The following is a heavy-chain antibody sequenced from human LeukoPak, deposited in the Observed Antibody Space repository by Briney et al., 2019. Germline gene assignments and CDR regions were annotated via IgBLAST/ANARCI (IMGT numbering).Heavy chain of an antibody. CDR1: GYSFTSYW. CDR3: ARGLAVAPGAFDI. J-gene: IGHJ3*02. CDR2: IYPGDSDT. Sequence: GESLKISCKGSGYSFTSYWIGWVRQMPGRGLEWMGIIYPGDSDTKYSPSFQGQVTISADKSISTAYLQWNSLKASDTAMYYCARGLAVAPGAFDIWGQGTMVTVSS. D-gene: IGHD6-19*01. V-gene: IGHV5-51*01.